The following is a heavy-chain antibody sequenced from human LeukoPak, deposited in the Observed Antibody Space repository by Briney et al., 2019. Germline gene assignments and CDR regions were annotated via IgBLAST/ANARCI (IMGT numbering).Heavy chain of an antibody. Sequence: SVKVSCKASGGTFSSYAISWVRQAPGQGLEWMGGIIPIFGTANYAQKFQGRVTITTDESTSTAYMELSSLRSEDTAVYYCARGPLGYYDSSGYYYYYYYYMDVWGKGTTVTVSS. D-gene: IGHD3-22*01. CDR3: ARGPLGYYDSSGYYYYYYYYMDV. J-gene: IGHJ6*03. V-gene: IGHV1-69*05. CDR2: IIPIFGTA. CDR1: GGTFSSYA.